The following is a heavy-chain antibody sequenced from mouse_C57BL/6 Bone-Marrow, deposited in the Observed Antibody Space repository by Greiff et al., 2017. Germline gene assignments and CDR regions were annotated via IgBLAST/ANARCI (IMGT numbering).Heavy chain of an antibody. V-gene: IGHV5-4*01. CDR3: ARDDYGGYAMDY. J-gene: IGHJ4*01. CDR2: ISDGGSYT. D-gene: IGHD1-1*01. Sequence: DVKLQESGGGLVKPGGSLKLSCAASGFTFSSYAMYWVRQTPGKRLEWVGTISDGGSYTYYPDNVKGRFTIAGDNAKNNVYLQMSHLKSEDTAMYYCARDDYGGYAMDYWGQGTSVTVSS. CDR1: GFTFSSYA.